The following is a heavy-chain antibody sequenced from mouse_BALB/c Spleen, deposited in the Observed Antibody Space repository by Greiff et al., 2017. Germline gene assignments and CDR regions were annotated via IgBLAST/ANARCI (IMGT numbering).Heavy chain of an antibody. D-gene: IGHD2-10*01. V-gene: IGHV5-6-5*01. J-gene: IGHJ3*01. CDR2: ISSGGST. CDR3: ARGAYYGNYGFAY. CDR1: GFTFSSYA. Sequence: EVKLVESGGGLVKPGGSLKLSCAASGFTFSSYAMSWVRQTPEKRLEWVASISSGGSTYYPDSVKGRFTISRDNARNLLYLQMSSLRSEDTAMYYCARGAYYGNYGFAYWGQGTLVTVSA.